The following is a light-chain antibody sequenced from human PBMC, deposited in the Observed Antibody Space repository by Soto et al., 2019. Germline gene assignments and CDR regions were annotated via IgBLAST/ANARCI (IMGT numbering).Light chain of an antibody. CDR3: QQYGSSPET. V-gene: IGKV3-20*01. CDR1: QTVGSN. Sequence: EIVMTQSPATLSVSPWERAALSCMASQTVGSNLAWYQQKPGQAPRLLIYGASSRATGIPDRFSGSGSGTDFTLTISRLEPEDFAVFYCQQYGSSPETFGQGTKVDIK. J-gene: IGKJ1*01. CDR2: GAS.